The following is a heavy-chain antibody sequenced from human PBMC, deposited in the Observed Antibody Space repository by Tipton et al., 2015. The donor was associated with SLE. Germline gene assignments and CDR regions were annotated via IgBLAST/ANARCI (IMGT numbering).Heavy chain of an antibody. J-gene: IGHJ4*02. V-gene: IGHV4-59*11. CDR3: ARSPIAAAAFYFDY. CDR1: GASIGSHY. D-gene: IGHD6-13*01. Sequence: GASIGSHYWSWIRQPPGKGLEWIGYIYYSGSTNYNPSLKSRVTMSVDTSKNQFSLKLSSVTAADTAVYYCARSPIAAAAFYFDYWGQGTLVTVSS. CDR2: IYYSGST.